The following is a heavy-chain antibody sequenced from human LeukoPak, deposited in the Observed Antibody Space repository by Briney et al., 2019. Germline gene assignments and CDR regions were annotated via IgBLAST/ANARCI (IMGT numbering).Heavy chain of an antibody. Sequence: GESLRLSCAASGFTFSTYELNWVRQAPGKGLEWVSYISSSGTTIYDADSVKGRFTISRDNAKNSLYLQMNSLRAEDTAIYYCARETRRSDGYKSDNWFDSWGQGTLVTVSS. D-gene: IGHD5-24*01. CDR3: ARETRRSDGYKSDNWFDS. V-gene: IGHV3-48*03. CDR2: ISSSGTTI. J-gene: IGHJ5*01. CDR1: GFTFSTYE.